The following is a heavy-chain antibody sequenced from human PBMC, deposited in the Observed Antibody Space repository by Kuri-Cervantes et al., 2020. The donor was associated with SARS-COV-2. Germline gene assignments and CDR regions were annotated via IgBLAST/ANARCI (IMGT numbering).Heavy chain of an antibody. CDR2: IYYSGST. D-gene: IGHD1-14*01. J-gene: IGHJ5*02. V-gene: IGHV4-59*01. CDR3: ASAPRTLDPPWFDP. Sequence: SETLSLTCTVSGGSISSYYWSWIRQPPGKGLEWIGYIYYSGSTNYNPSLKSRVTISVDTSKNQFSLTLSSVTAADTAVYYCASAPRTLDPPWFDPWGQGTLVTVSS. CDR1: GGSISSYY.